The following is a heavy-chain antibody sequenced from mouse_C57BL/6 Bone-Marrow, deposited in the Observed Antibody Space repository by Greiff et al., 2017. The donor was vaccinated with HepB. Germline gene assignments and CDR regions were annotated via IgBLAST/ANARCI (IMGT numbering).Heavy chain of an antibody. Sequence: EVQLQQSGAELVRPGASVKLSCTASGFNIKDDYMHWVKQRPEQGLEWIGWIDPENGDTEYASKFQGKATITADTSSNTAYLQLSSLTSEDTAVYYCTTITTVVVYYAMDYWGQGTSVTVSS. CDR3: TTITTVVVYYAMDY. CDR1: GFNIKDDY. CDR2: IDPENGDT. D-gene: IGHD1-1*01. J-gene: IGHJ4*01. V-gene: IGHV14-4*01.